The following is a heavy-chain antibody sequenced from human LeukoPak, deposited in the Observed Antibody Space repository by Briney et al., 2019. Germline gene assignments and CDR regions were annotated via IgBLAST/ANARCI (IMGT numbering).Heavy chain of an antibody. CDR1: GYTFTSYG. Sequence: ASVKVSCKASGYTFTSYGISWVRQAPGQGLEWMGWISAYNGNTNYAQKLQGRVTMTTDTSTSTAYMELRSLRSDDTAVYYCARGGGNYYYDSSGYYYDWFDPWGQGTLVTVSS. J-gene: IGHJ5*02. D-gene: IGHD3-22*01. CDR3: ARGGGNYYYDSSGYYYDWFDP. CDR2: ISAYNGNT. V-gene: IGHV1-18*01.